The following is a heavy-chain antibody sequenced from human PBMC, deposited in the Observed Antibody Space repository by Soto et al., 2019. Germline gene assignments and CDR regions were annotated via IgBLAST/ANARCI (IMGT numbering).Heavy chain of an antibody. CDR2: INAGNGNT. CDR3: ARGEFYDILTGLLY. V-gene: IGHV1-3*01. J-gene: IGHJ4*02. Sequence: ASVKVSCKASGYPFSSYTIHWVRQAPGHRLEWMGWINAGNGNTKYSQKFQGRVTITRDTSAGTAYMELSSLRSEDTAVYYCARGEFYDILTGLLYWGQGTLVTVSS. D-gene: IGHD3-9*01. CDR1: GYPFSSYT.